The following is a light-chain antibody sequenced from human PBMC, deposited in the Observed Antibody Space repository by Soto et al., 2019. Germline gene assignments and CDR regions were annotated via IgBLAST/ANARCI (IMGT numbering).Light chain of an antibody. V-gene: IGLV1-51*02. CDR1: SSNVGIHY. CDR3: GSWYRSLASAV. CDR2: END. J-gene: IGLJ2*01. Sequence: QSVLTQPPSVSAAPGQKVTISCSGSSSNVGIHYVSWYQQFPGAAPKLLIYENDKRPSGIPDRFSGSKSGRSATLGITGLQTGDEADYYCGSWYRSLASAVFGGGTKLTVL.